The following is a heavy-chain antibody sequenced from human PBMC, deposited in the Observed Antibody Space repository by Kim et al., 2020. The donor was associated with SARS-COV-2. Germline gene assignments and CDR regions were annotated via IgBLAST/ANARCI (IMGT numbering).Heavy chain of an antibody. CDR2: ISSSSSYI. Sequence: GGSLRLSCAASGFTFSSYSMNWVRQAPGKGLEWVSSISSSSSYIYYADSVKGRFTISRDNTKNSLYLQMNSLRAEDTAVYYCARDGYDILTGYWYWGQGTLVTVSS. CDR3: ARDGYDILTGYWY. CDR1: GFTFSSYS. J-gene: IGHJ4*02. V-gene: IGHV3-21*01. D-gene: IGHD3-9*01.